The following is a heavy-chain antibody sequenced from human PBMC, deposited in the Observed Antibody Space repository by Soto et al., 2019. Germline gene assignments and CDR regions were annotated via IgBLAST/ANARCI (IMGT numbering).Heavy chain of an antibody. CDR1: GVTFIHHA. D-gene: IGHD3-9*01. CDR2: ISESGATT. J-gene: IGHJ4*02. CDR3: ARDRDKILTGYHDY. Sequence: EVQLLESGGGLVQPGGSLRLSCEASGVTFIHHAMTWVRQAPGKGLEWVSSISESGATTYYADSVKGRFTISRDNSKNTLYLQMNSLRAEDTAVYYCARDRDKILTGYHDYWGQGTLVTVSS. V-gene: IGHV3-23*01.